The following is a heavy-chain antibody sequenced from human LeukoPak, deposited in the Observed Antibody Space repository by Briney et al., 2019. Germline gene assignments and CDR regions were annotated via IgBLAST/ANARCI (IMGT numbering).Heavy chain of an antibody. J-gene: IGHJ1*01. D-gene: IGHD2-2*01. V-gene: IGHV3-30-3*01. CDR3: AREGDNNKWYRFQH. CDR2: ISYDGTNE. Sequence: GGSLRLSCAASGFAFGSYDMHWVRQAPGKGLEWVALISYDGTNEYYADSAKGRFTISRDNSKNTLYLQMNSLRAEDTALYYCAREGDNNKWYRFQHWGQGTLVTVSS. CDR1: GFAFGSYD.